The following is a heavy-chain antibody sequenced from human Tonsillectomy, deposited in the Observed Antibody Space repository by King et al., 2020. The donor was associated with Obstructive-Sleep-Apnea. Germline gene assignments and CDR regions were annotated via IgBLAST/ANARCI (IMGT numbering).Heavy chain of an antibody. D-gene: IGHD3-10*01. CDR1: GFTFSSYS. V-gene: IGHV3-21*01. Sequence: QLVQSGGGLVKPGGSLRLSCAASGFTFSSYSMNWVRQAPGKGLEWVSFISSSSSYKHYADSVKGRFTISRDNAKNSLYLQVNSLRAEDTAVYYCARVGFGSGIDYWGQGTLVTVSS. CDR2: ISSSSSYK. CDR3: ARVGFGSGIDY. J-gene: IGHJ4*02.